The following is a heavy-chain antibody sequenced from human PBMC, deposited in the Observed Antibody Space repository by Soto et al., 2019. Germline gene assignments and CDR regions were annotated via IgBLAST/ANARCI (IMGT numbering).Heavy chain of an antibody. D-gene: IGHD3-16*02. CDR3: AKDLPYDYVWGSYRPMFYYYGMDV. J-gene: IGHJ6*02. CDR1: GFTFSIYA. V-gene: IGHV3-23*01. CDR2: ISGAGGST. Sequence: LRLSCAASGFTFSIYAMTWVRQAPGKGLEWVPAISGAGGSTYYADSVKGRFTISRDNSKNTLYLQMNSLRAEDTAVYYCAKDLPYDYVWGSYRPMFYYYGMDVWGQGTTVTVSS.